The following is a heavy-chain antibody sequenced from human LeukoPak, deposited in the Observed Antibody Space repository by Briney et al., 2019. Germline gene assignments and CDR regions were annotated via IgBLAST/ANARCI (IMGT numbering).Heavy chain of an antibody. D-gene: IGHD2-2*01. J-gene: IGHJ4*02. CDR1: GFTFSSYA. CDR3: ARDPLDDIVVVPAANDY. V-gene: IGHV3-30-3*01. CDR2: ISYDGSNK. Sequence: PGGSLRLSCAASGFTFSSYAMHWVRQAPGKGLEWVAVISYDGSNKYYADSVKGRFTISRDNSKNTLYLQMNSLRAEDTAVYYCARDPLDDIVVVPAANDYWGQGTLVTVSS.